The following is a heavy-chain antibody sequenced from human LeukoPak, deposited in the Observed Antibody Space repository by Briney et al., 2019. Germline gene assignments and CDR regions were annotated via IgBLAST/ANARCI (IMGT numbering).Heavy chain of an antibody. D-gene: IGHD3-22*01. V-gene: IGHV4-4*07. CDR3: ARDLLTVIGNYYMDV. J-gene: IGHJ6*03. Sequence: SETLSLTCTVSGGSISSYYWSWIRLRAGKGLEWFGRIYTTSDTNYNPSLKSRLTMSIDTSKNQFSLKLSSVTAADTAVYYCARDLLTVIGNYYMDVWGKGTTVTVSS. CDR1: GGSISSYY. CDR2: IYTTSDT.